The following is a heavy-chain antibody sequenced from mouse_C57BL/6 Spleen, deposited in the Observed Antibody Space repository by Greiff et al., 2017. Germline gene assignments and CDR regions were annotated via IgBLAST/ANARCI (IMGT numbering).Heavy chain of an antibody. CDR3: ASGRMVTTGDY. D-gene: IGHD2-2*01. V-gene: IGHV1-72*01. CDR1: GYTFTSYW. Sequence: QVQLQQSGAELVQPGASVTLSCKASGYTFTSYWMHWVKQRPGRGLEWIGRIDPNSGGTKYNEKCKSKATLTVDKPSSTGYMKLSSLTSEDSAVYYCASGRMVTTGDYWGQGATLTVSS. CDR2: IDPNSGGT. J-gene: IGHJ2*01.